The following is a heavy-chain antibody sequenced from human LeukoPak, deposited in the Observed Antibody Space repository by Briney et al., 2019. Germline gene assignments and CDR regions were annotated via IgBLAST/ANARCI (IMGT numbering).Heavy chain of an antibody. D-gene: IGHD3-3*01. J-gene: IGHJ4*02. CDR1: GFTVSSNY. Sequence: GGSLRLSCAASGFTVSSNYMSWVRQAPGKGLEWVSVIYSGGSTYYADSVKGRFTISRDNSKNTLYLQMNGLRAEDTAVYYCVKDDYYDFWSGPLRHWGQGTLVTVSS. CDR2: IYSGGST. V-gene: IGHV3-53*01. CDR3: VKDDYYDFWSGPLRH.